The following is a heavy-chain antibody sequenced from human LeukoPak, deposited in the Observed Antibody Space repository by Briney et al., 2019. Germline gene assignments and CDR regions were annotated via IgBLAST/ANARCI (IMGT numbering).Heavy chain of an antibody. D-gene: IGHD3-9*01. Sequence: GGSLRLSCAASGFTFSDYYMSWIRRGPGKGLEWVSYISSSSSYTNYADSVKGRFTISRDNAKNSLYLQMNSLRAEDTAVYYCAREDYDILTGRGDYFDYWGQGTLVTVSS. CDR3: AREDYDILTGRGDYFDY. J-gene: IGHJ4*02. V-gene: IGHV3-11*06. CDR1: GFTFSDYY. CDR2: ISSSSSYT.